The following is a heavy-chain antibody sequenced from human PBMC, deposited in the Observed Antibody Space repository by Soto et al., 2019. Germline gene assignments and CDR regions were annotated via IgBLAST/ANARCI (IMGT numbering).Heavy chain of an antibody. Sequence: GGSLRLSCAASGFTFSSYDMQWVRQATGKGLEWVSAIGTAGDTYYPGSVKGRFTISRENAKNSLYLQMNSLRAGDTAVYYCARGRECSSTSCYNYYGMDVWGQGTTVTVSS. CDR2: IGTAGDT. CDR1: GFTFSSYD. CDR3: ARGRECSSTSCYNYYGMDV. V-gene: IGHV3-13*04. D-gene: IGHD2-2*02. J-gene: IGHJ6*02.